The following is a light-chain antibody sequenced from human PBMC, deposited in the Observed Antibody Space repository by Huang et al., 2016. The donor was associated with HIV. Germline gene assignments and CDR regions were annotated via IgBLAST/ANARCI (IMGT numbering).Light chain of an antibody. Sequence: IVMTQSPATLSVSPGDRATLSCRASQSVSNNLAWYLQKPGQAPRLLIYGASSRAPGIPPRFSATGSGTEFTRTISSLQSEDFAVYYCQQYNNWWTFGQGTKVEI. CDR3: QQYNNWWT. J-gene: IGKJ1*01. CDR2: GAS. CDR1: QSVSNN. V-gene: IGKV3-15*01.